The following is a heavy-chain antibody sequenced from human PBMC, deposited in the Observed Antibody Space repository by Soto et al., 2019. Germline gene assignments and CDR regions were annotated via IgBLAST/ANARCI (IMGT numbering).Heavy chain of an antibody. D-gene: IGHD3-22*01. CDR1: GYTFTTYG. J-gene: IGHJ4*02. V-gene: IGHV1-18*01. CDR3: ARGPTDYYDNSGNYFLDY. CDR2: ISTYNGNT. Sequence: QVQLVQSGAEVKKPGASVKVSCKASGYTFTTYGMSWVRQAPGQGLDCMGWISTYNGNTKYAERLQGRVTMTTDTTTSTAYMELRSLRSDDTAVYYCARGPTDYYDNSGNYFLDYWGQGTLVTVSS.